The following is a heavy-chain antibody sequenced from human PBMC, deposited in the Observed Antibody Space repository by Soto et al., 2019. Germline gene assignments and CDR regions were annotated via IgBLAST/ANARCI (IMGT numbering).Heavy chain of an antibody. V-gene: IGHV1-18*04. Sequence: ASVKVSCKASGYTFTSYGISWVRQAPGQGLEWMGWISAYNGNTNYAQKLQGRVTMTTDTSTSTAYMELRRLTSEDPAVYYCARDSRDSSSLDYWGQGTLVTVSS. J-gene: IGHJ4*01. CDR1: GYTFTSYG. CDR2: ISAYNGNT. CDR3: ARDSRDSSSLDY. D-gene: IGHD6-6*01.